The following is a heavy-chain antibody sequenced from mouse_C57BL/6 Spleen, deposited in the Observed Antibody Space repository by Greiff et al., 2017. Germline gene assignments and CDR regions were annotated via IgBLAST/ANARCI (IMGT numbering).Heavy chain of an antibody. Sequence: EVKLVESEGGLVQPGSSMKLSCTASGFTFSDYYMAWVRQVPEKGLEWVANINYDGSSTYYLDSLKSRFIISRDNAKNILYLQMSSLKSEDTATYYCAREGPYYYGSSFEGYAMDYWGQGTSVTVSS. CDR2: INYDGSST. J-gene: IGHJ4*01. V-gene: IGHV5-16*01. CDR3: AREGPYYYGSSFEGYAMDY. D-gene: IGHD1-1*01. CDR1: GFTFSDYY.